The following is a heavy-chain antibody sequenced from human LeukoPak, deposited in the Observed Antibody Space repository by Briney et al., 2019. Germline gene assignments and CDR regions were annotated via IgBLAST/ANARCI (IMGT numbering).Heavy chain of an antibody. CDR1: GFTFDDHA. V-gene: IGHV3-9*03. Sequence: QSGGSLRLSCAASGFTFDDHAMHWVRQAPGKGLEWVSGISWNSGSIGYADSVKGRFTTSRDNAKNSLYLQMNSLRAEDMALYYCAKVSVAGTTDWYFDLWGRGTLVTVSS. CDR3: AKVSVAGTTDWYFDL. CDR2: ISWNSGSI. D-gene: IGHD6-19*01. J-gene: IGHJ2*01.